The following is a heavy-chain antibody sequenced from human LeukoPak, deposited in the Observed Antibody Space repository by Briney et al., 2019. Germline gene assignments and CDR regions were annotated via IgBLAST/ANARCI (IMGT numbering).Heavy chain of an antibody. CDR3: ARLRDSSGYPPVSY. CDR2: IYPGDSET. V-gene: IGHV5-51*01. Sequence: GESLQISCKGSGYSFTSYWIGWVRQMPGKGLEWMGIIYPGDSETRYSPSFQGQVTISADKSISTAYLQWSSLKASDTAMYYCARLRDSSGYPPVSYWGQGTLVTVSS. D-gene: IGHD3-22*01. CDR1: GYSFTSYW. J-gene: IGHJ4*02.